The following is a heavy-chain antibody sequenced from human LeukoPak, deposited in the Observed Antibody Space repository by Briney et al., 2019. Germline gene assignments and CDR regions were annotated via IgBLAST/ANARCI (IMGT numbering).Heavy chain of an antibody. D-gene: IGHD6-19*01. V-gene: IGHV3-7*01. CDR1: RFTFSIYW. J-gene: IGHJ4*02. Sequence: QSGGSLRLSCAASRFTFSIYWMSWVRQDPGKGLEWVANIKEDGSERYYVDSVKGRFTISRDNAKNSLYLQMNSLRAEDTAVYYCARIEYSSGWVPFDYWGQGTLVTVSS. CDR2: IKEDGSER. CDR3: ARIEYSSGWVPFDY.